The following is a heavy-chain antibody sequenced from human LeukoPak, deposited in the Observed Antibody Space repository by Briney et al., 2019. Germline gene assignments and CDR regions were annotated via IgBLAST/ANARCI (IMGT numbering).Heavy chain of an antibody. CDR3: AKDLQYSSSRDPDY. CDR2: ISGSGGST. J-gene: IGHJ4*02. D-gene: IGHD6-13*01. Sequence: GGSLRLSCAASGFTFSSYAMSWVRQAPGKGLEWVSAISGSGGSTHYADSVKGRFTISRDNSKNTLYLQMNSLRAEDTAVYYCAKDLQYSSSRDPDYWGQGTLVTVSS. V-gene: IGHV3-23*01. CDR1: GFTFSSYA.